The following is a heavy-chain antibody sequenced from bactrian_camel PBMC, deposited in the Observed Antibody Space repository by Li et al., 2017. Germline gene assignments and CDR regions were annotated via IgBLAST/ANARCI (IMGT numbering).Heavy chain of an antibody. CDR1: GYTDSTSC. Sequence: HVQLVESGGGSVQAGGSLRLSCAASGYTDSTSCMGWFRQAPGMEREQVAAFIYTFHRTTRYAESVKGRFTISRDDAKNTMYLQMNNLQPEDTGTYYCAADVGSMSGNCQPNYWGQGTQVTVS. CDR3: AADVGSMSGNCQPNY. J-gene: IGHJ4*01. D-gene: IGHD6*01. V-gene: IGHV3-2*01. CDR2: IYTFHRTT.